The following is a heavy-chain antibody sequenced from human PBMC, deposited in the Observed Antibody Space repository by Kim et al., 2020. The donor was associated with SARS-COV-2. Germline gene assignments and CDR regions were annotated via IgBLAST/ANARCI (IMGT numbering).Heavy chain of an antibody. CDR2: ISYDGSNK. CDR3: ASEGIRGGSSSEGDY. V-gene: IGHV3-30*04. CDR1: GFTFSSYA. D-gene: IGHD6-6*01. Sequence: GGSLRLSCAASGFTFSSYAMHWVRQAPGKGLEWVAVISYDGSNKYYADSVKGRFTISRDNSKNTLYLQMNSLRAEDTAVYYCASEGIRGGSSSEGDYWGQGTLVTVSS. J-gene: IGHJ4*02.